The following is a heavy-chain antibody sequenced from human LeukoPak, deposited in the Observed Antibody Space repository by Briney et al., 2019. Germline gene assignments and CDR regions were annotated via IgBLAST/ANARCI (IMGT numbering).Heavy chain of an antibody. CDR2: ISYDGSNK. J-gene: IGHJ4*02. D-gene: IGHD6-19*01. CDR3: ARASRPGIAVAVSLIDY. CDR1: GFTFSSYA. V-gene: IGHV3-30*04. Sequence: GGSLRLSCAASGFTFSSYAMHWVRQAPGKGLEWVAVISYDGSNKYYADSVKGRFTISRDNSKNTLYLQMNSLRAEDTAEYYCARASRPGIAVAVSLIDYWGQGTLVTVSS.